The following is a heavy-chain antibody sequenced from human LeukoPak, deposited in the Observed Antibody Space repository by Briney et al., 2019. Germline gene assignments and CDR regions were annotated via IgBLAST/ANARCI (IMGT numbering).Heavy chain of an antibody. J-gene: IGHJ4*02. CDR1: GFTVSNNY. V-gene: IGHV3-66*01. Sequence: GGSLSLSCAASGFTVSNNYMSWVRQAPGKGLEWVSVIYSGGGTYSADSVKGRFTISRDNSKNTLYLQMNSLKAEDTAVYYCAGGNRRGNPFDNWGQGTLVTVSS. D-gene: IGHD1-14*01. CDR3: AGGNRRGNPFDN. CDR2: IYSGGGT.